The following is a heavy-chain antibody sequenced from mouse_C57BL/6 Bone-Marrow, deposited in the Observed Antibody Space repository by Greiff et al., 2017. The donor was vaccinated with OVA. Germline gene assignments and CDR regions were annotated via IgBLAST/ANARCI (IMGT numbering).Heavy chain of an antibody. J-gene: IGHJ3*01. D-gene: IGHD1-1*01. CDR3: ARSGMYYYGSSLFAC. Sequence: EVQLVESGGGLVKPGGSLKLSCAASGFTFSDYGMHWVRQAPEKGLEWVAYISSGSSTIYYADTVKGRFTISRDNAKNTLFLQMTSLRSEDTAMYYCARSGMYYYGSSLFACWGQGTLVTVSA. V-gene: IGHV5-17*01. CDR1: GFTFSDYG. CDR2: ISSGSSTI.